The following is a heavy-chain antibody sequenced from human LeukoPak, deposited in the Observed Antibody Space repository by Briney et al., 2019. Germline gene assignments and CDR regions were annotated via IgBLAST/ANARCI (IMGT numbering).Heavy chain of an antibody. V-gene: IGHV3-33*01. CDR1: GISFSSHG. CDR2: IWYDGSNI. CDR3: ARERTSGWDAFDF. D-gene: IGHD6-19*01. Sequence: GGSLRLSCAASGISFSSHGMHWVRQAPGKGLEWVAVIWYDGSNIYYADSVKGRFTISRDNSKNTLYLQMNSLRAEDTALYYCARERTSGWDAFDFWGQGTLVTVSS. J-gene: IGHJ4*02.